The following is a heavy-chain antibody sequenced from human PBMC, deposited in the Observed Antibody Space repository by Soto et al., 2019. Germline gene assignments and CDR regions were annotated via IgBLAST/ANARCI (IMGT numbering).Heavy chain of an antibody. V-gene: IGHV4-59*08. CDR1: GGSISSYY. CDR3: ARHLPDHITGTTGYYYYYMDV. Sequence: SETLSLTCTVSGGSISSYYWSWIRQPPGKGLEWIGYIYYGGSTNYNPSLKSRVTISVDTSKNQFSLKLSSVTAADTAVYYCARHLPDHITGTTGYYYYYMDVWGKGTTVTVSS. J-gene: IGHJ6*03. CDR2: IYYGGST. D-gene: IGHD1-7*01.